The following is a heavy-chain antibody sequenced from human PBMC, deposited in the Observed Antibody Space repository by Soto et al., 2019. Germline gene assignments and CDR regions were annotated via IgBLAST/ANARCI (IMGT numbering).Heavy chain of an antibody. CDR3: AHSRQLVPGTFDY. CDR1: GFSFSTSRVG. V-gene: IGHV2-5*02. Sequence: QITLKASGPTLVKPTQTLTLTCTFSGFSFSTSRVGVGWIRQPPRKALEWLALTYWDDDRRYSPSLKNRLTITKDTSKNVVFLTMTNMAPVDTATYYFAHSRQLVPGTFDYWGQETLVTVSS. D-gene: IGHD6-13*01. CDR2: TYWDDDR. J-gene: IGHJ4*02.